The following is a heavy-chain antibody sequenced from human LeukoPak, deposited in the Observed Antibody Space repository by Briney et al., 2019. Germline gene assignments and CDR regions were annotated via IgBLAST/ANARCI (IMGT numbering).Heavy chain of an antibody. Sequence: SETLSLTCAVSGGSISSGGYSWSWIRQPPGKGLEWIGYIYYSGSTYYNPSLKSRVTISVDTSKNQFSLKLSSVTAADTAVYYCARDGWGSGSWYYFDYWGQGTLVTVSS. D-gene: IGHD3-10*01. V-gene: IGHV4-30-4*07. J-gene: IGHJ4*02. CDR1: GGSISSGGYS. CDR2: IYYSGST. CDR3: ARDGWGSGSWYYFDY.